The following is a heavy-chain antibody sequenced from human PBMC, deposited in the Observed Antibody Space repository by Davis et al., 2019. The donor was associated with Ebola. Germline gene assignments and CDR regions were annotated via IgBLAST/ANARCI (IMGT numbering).Heavy chain of an antibody. CDR2: ISYDGSNK. Sequence: GESLKISCAASGFTFSSYAMHWVRQAPGKGLEWVAVISYDGSNKYYADSVKGRFTISRDNSKNTLYLQMNSLRAEDTAVYYCASRRDFGVVIEFDYWGQGTLVTVSS. CDR3: ASRRDFGVVIEFDY. CDR1: GFTFSSYA. J-gene: IGHJ4*02. D-gene: IGHD3-3*01. V-gene: IGHV3-30-3*01.